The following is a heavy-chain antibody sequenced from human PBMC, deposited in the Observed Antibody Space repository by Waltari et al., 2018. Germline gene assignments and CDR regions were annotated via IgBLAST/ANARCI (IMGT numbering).Heavy chain of an antibody. V-gene: IGHV4-38-2*01. CDR3: ARGDCSSTSCYYHYYYYGMDV. D-gene: IGHD2-2*01. CDR2: IYHSGST. CDR1: GYSISSGYY. Sequence: QVQLQESGPGLVKPSETLSLTCAVSGYSISSGYYWGWIRQPPGKGLGWIGSIYHSGSTYYNPSLKSRVTISVDTSKNQFSLKLSSVTAADTAVYYCARGDCSSTSCYYHYYYYGMDVWGQGTTVTVSS. J-gene: IGHJ6*02.